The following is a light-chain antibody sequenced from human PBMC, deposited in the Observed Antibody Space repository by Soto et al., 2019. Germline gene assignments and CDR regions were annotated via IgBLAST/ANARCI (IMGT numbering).Light chain of an antibody. CDR3: QHTFRSPRR. J-gene: IGKJ1*01. Sequence: DIQLTQSPPSLSASVGDTVTITCRASQSVSTYLNWYQQRPGKAPSLLIYSAISLQSGVPSRFSGSGSGTDLTLTIRNLQPEDFAIYYCQHTFRSPRRFGQGTKVDFK. CDR1: QSVSTY. CDR2: SAI. V-gene: IGKV1-39*01.